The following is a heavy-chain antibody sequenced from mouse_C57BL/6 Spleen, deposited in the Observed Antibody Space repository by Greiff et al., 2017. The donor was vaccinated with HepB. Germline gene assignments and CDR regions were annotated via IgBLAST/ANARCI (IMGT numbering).Heavy chain of an antibody. CDR2: ISSGSSTI. V-gene: IGHV5-17*01. CDR1: GFTFSDYG. CDR3: TRGPNYYGSERYFDV. Sequence: DVMLVESGGGLVKPGGSLKLSCAASGFTFSDYGMHWVRQAPEKGLEWVAYISSGSSTIYYADTVKGRFTISRDNAKNTLFLQMTSLRSEDTAMYYCTRGPNYYGSERYFDVWGTGTTVTVSS. J-gene: IGHJ1*03. D-gene: IGHD1-1*01.